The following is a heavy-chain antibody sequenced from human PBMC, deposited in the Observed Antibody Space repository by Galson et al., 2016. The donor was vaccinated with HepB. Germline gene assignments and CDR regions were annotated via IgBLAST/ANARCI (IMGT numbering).Heavy chain of an antibody. J-gene: IGHJ6*02. Sequence: SETLSLTCAVSGGSINSSNWWSWVRQPPGKGLEWIGEIYHSGSTNYNPSLKSRVAISVDKSKNQFSLKLSSVTAADTAVYYCARDDRVAAAEAYYYYYSGMDVWGQGTTVTVSS. CDR3: ARDDRVAAAEAYYYYYSGMDV. D-gene: IGHD6-13*01. CDR2: IYHSGST. V-gene: IGHV4-4*02. CDR1: GGSINSSNW.